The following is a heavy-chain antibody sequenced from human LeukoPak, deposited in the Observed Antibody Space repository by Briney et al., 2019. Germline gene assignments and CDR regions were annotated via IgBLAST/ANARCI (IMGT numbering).Heavy chain of an antibody. CDR2: IYYSGST. Sequence: SETLSLTCTVSGGSISSYYWSWIRQPPGKGLEWIGYIYYSGSTNYNPSLKSRVTVSVDTSKNQFSLKLSSVTAADTAVYYCARSWRYCSGGSCLGWFDPWGQGTLVTVSS. D-gene: IGHD2-15*01. CDR1: GGSISSYY. J-gene: IGHJ5*02. CDR3: ARSWRYCSGGSCLGWFDP. V-gene: IGHV4-59*08.